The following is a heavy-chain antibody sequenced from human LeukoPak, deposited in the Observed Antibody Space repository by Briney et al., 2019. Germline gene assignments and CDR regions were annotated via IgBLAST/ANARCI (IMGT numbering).Heavy chain of an antibody. CDR2: IYTSGST. V-gene: IGHV4-4*07. Sequence: PSETLSLTCTVSGGYISGYYWSWIRQPAGKGLEWVRRIYTSGSTHYNPSLKSRVTMSVDTSKNQFSLNLSSVTAADTAVYYCARLMTGTTTAFDIWGQGTIVTVSS. J-gene: IGHJ3*02. CDR3: ARLMTGTTTAFDI. D-gene: IGHD1-7*01. CDR1: GGYISGYY.